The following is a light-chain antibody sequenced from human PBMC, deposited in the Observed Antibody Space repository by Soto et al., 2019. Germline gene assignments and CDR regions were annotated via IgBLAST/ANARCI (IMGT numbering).Light chain of an antibody. Sequence: IQMTQSPSSLSASVGDRVTITCRASQGIGNDLGWYQQMPGKAPKRLIYAISTLQSGVPSRFSGSGSGTEFTLTISSLQPEDFATYYCLQHNSYPFTFGPGTKVDIK. CDR1: QGIGND. CDR3: LQHNSYPFT. V-gene: IGKV1-17*01. CDR2: AIS. J-gene: IGKJ3*01.